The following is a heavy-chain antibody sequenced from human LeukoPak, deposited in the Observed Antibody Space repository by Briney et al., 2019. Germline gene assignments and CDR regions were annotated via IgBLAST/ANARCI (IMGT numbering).Heavy chain of an antibody. D-gene: IGHD3-10*01. V-gene: IGHV3-7*01. J-gene: IGHJ4*02. Sequence: GGSLRLTCAASGFTFSSYWMSWVRQAPGKGLEWVANIKTDGSEKYFVDSVKGRFTISRDNAKNSLYLQMNSLRAEDTAVYYCARGPPGVLLWFGEGPEFDYWGQGTLVTVSS. CDR3: ARGPPGVLLWFGEGPEFDY. CDR1: GFTFSSYW. CDR2: IKTDGSEK.